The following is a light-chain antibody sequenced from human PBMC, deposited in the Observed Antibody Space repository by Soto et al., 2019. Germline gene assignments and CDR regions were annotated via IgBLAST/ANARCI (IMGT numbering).Light chain of an antibody. Sequence: DIQMTQSPSSVSASVGYRVTIPWRASQTISRNLNWYQQKPGKAPKLLIYAASSLQSGVPSRFSGSGSGTDFTLAISSLQPEDFATYYCQQSDSIPITFGQGTRLEIK. CDR3: QQSDSIPIT. CDR1: QTISRN. CDR2: AAS. V-gene: IGKV1-39*01. J-gene: IGKJ5*01.